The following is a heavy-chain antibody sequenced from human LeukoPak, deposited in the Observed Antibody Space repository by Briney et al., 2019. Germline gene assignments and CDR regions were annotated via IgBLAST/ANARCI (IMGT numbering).Heavy chain of an antibody. Sequence: PSETLSLTCGVSGGSISNTNWWTWVRQPPGKGLEWIGEVNLQGSTNYNPSLKSRVTISVDTSKNQFSLKLSSVTAADTAVYYCARLLVFQGVFDYWGQGTLVTVSS. CDR2: VNLQGST. J-gene: IGHJ4*02. CDR3: ARLLVFQGVFDY. V-gene: IGHV4-4*02. D-gene: IGHD2-15*01. CDR1: GGSISNTNW.